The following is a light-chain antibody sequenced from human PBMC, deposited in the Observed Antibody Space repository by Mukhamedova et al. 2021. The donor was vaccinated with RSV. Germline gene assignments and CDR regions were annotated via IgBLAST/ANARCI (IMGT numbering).Light chain of an antibody. CDR3: HSRDPSGDVL. V-gene: IGLV3-19*01. Sequence: TVRITCQGDSLRTYYASWYQQKPGQAPILVIYGQNSRPSGIPGRFSGSNSGNTASLTIPGAQAGDEADYYCHSRDPSGDVLFGG. J-gene: IGLJ3*02. CDR2: GQN. CDR1: SLRTYY.